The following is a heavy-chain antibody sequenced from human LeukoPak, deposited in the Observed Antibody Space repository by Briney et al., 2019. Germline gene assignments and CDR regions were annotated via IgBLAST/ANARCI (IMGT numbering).Heavy chain of an antibody. Sequence: GESLKFSCKGSGYSFTSYWIGWVRQMPGKGLEWMGIIYPGDSDTRYSPSFQGQVTISADKSISTAYLQWSSLKASDTAMYYCARRHQPTPYYFDYWGQGTLVTVSS. CDR3: ARRHQPTPYYFDY. V-gene: IGHV5-51*01. CDR2: IYPGDSDT. CDR1: GYSFTSYW. J-gene: IGHJ4*02.